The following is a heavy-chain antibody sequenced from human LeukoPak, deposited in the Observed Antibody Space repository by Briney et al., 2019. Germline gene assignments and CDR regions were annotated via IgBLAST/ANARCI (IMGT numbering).Heavy chain of an antibody. CDR3: AKDPLWFGESFGFDY. J-gene: IGHJ4*02. Sequence: GGSLRLSCAASGFTFSSYGMHWVRQAPGKGLEWVAFIRYDGSNKYYADSVKGRFTISRDNSKNTLYLQMNSLRAEDTALYYCAKDPLWFGESFGFDYWGQGTLVTVSS. V-gene: IGHV3-30*02. D-gene: IGHD3-10*01. CDR1: GFTFSSYG. CDR2: IRYDGSNK.